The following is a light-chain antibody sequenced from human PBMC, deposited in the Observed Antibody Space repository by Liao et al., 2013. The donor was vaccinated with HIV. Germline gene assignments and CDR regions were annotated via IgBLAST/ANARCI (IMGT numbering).Light chain of an antibody. CDR2: YDN. Sequence: SYELTQPPSVSVAPGKTARITCGGNNIGSKSVHWYQQRPGQAPVLVIHYDNDRPSGIPERFSGSNSGNTATLTISRVEPGDEADYYCQLWDSSSDHPYVFGTGTQVTVL. CDR1: NIGSKS. CDR3: QLWDSSSDHPYV. V-gene: IGLV3-21*01. J-gene: IGLJ1*01.